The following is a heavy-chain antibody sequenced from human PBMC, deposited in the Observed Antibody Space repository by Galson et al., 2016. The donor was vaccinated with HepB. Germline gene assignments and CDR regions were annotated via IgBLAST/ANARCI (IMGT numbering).Heavy chain of an antibody. Sequence: SVKVSCKVSGYSLTEVSLHWVRQAPGGGLEWMGGFEPEDGETIIAQKFQGRVTATEDTSTDTAYMELSGLRSEDSAVYYCAADPSLAPTEYHYGMDVWGQGTTVTVSS. D-gene: IGHD2/OR15-2a*01. J-gene: IGHJ6*02. CDR3: AADPSLAPTEYHYGMDV. V-gene: IGHV1-24*01. CDR2: FEPEDGET. CDR1: GYSLTEVS.